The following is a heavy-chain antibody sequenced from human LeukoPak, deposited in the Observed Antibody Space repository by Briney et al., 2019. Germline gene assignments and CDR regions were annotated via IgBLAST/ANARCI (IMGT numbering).Heavy chain of an antibody. D-gene: IGHD3-10*01. V-gene: IGHV3-48*03. J-gene: IGHJ4*02. CDR2: ISSSGSTI. Sequence: GGSLGLSCAASGFTFSSYEMNWVRQAPGKGLEWVSYISSSGSTIYYADSVKGRFTISRDNAKNSLYLQMNSLRAEDTAVYYCARGYYGSGSYYIGYWGQGTLVTVSS. CDR3: ARGYYGSGSYYIGY. CDR1: GFTFSSYE.